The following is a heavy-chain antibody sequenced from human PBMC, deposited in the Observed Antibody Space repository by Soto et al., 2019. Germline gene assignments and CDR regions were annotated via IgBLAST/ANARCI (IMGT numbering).Heavy chain of an antibody. CDR2: IYWDADK. Sequence: QLTVNQTGPSQVKPRQTLTLTCTFPGSSLTTRGVAVGSLRQSPGTAPEWLALIYWDADKRYSPSLKCRLTINTDSSKNQVVPTIADLDPADTATYSRAHRVLRTVFRLVTTTAIDFDFWGQGTRFAAS. D-gene: IGHD3-3*01. CDR1: GSSLTTRGVA. CDR3: AHRVLRTVFRLVTTTAIDFDF. J-gene: IGHJ4*02. V-gene: IGHV2-5*02.